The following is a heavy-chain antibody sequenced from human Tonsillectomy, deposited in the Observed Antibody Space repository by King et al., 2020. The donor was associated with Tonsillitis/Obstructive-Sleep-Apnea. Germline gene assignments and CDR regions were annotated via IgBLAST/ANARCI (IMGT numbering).Heavy chain of an antibody. Sequence: VQLQESGPGLVKPSETLSLTCSVSGGSVRSVHYFWNWIRQPPGKGLEWLGYIYDSGRTDYNPSLKSRVTLSMDMAKNLFSLKVRSMTAADTAIYYCAXXGRRDGYNGIDYXGQGTLVTVSS. CDR2: IYDSGRT. J-gene: IGHJ4*02. D-gene: IGHD5-24*01. V-gene: IGHV4-61*03. CDR1: GGSVRSVHYF. CDR3: AXXGRRDGYNGIDY.